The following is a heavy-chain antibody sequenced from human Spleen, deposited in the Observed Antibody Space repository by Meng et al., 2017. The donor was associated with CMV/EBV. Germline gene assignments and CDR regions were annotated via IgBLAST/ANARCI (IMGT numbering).Heavy chain of an antibody. V-gene: IGHV4-34*01. CDR2: INHDGTK. Sequence: SETLSLTCAVYGPGGSNRNYYWNWLRQPPGKGLEWIGEINHDGTKNYNPSLKSRVTISVDTSKNQFSLKLTSVTAADAAVYYCARDSWNDDAFDIWGQGTMVTVSS. D-gene: IGHD1-20*01. CDR3: ARDSWNDDAFDI. CDR1: GPGGSNRNYY. J-gene: IGHJ3*02.